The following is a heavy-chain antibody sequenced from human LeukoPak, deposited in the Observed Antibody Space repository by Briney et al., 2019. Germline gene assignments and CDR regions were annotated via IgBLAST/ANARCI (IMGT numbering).Heavy chain of an antibody. CDR1: GFTFSSYW. CDR3: ARSPGSRGYYYYYMDV. D-gene: IGHD6-13*01. V-gene: IGHV3-74*01. CDR2: INSDGSST. Sequence: GGSLRLSCAASGFTFSSYWMHWVRQAPGKGLVWVSRINSDGSSTSYADSVKGRFTISRDNAKNTLYLQMNSLRAEDTAVYYCARSPGSRGYYYYYMDVWGKGTTVTVSS. J-gene: IGHJ6*03.